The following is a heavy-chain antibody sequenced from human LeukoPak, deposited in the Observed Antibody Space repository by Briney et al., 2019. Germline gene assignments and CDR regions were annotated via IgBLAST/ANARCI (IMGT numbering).Heavy chain of an antibody. J-gene: IGHJ4*02. Sequence: SETLSLTCTVSGAPITNYDWSWIRQPAGKGLEWISQIHTSGSTNYNPPLKSRVSMSIDTPENQVSLTITSVTAADTAVYYCARRDISSGWSFDYWGQGILVTVSS. CDR3: ARRDISSGWSFDY. D-gene: IGHD6-19*01. CDR2: IHTSGST. CDR1: GAPITNYD. V-gene: IGHV4-4*07.